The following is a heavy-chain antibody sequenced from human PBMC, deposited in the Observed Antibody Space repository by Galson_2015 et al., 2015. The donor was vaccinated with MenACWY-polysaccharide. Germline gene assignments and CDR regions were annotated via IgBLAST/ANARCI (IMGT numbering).Heavy chain of an antibody. CDR3: ARVEKYSGSFYILY. Sequence: LSLTCSVPGYSISSGYYWGWIRQPPGKGLEWIGSIYHSGSTYYNPSLKSRVTISVDTSKNRFSLKLSSVTAADTAVYYCARVEKYSGSFYILYWGQGTLVTVSS. J-gene: IGHJ4*02. V-gene: IGHV4-38-2*02. D-gene: IGHD1-26*01. CDR1: GYSISSGYY. CDR2: IYHSGST.